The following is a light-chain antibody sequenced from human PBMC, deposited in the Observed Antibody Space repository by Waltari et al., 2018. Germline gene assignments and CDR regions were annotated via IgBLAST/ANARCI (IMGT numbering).Light chain of an antibody. CDR3: QSGDYSRSYVV. Sequence: SYELTQPPSVSVSPGQTARIPCSGDALPKESAYWYQQKPGQAPGLVIYKDTERATGIHERFSGSSSGTTVTLIISGVQAEDEADYYCQSGDYSRSYVVLGGGTKLTVL. CDR1: ALPKES. CDR2: KDT. J-gene: IGLJ3*02. V-gene: IGLV3-25*03.